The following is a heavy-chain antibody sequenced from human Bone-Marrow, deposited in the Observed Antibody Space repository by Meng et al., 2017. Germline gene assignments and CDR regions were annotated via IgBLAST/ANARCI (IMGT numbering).Heavy chain of an antibody. J-gene: IGHJ5*02. CDR2: IYYSGST. CDR3: ARGYGSGSSSDWFDP. D-gene: IGHD3-10*01. V-gene: IGHV4-61*01. CDR1: GSSVSSGLYY. Sequence: AHLEEQGPGSVMPSDTLSLTCTVVGSSVSSGLYYWSWIRQPTGKGLEWIGYIYYSGSTYYNPSLKSRVTISVDTSKNQFSLKLSSVTAADTAVYYCARGYGSGSSSDWFDPWGQGTLATVSS.